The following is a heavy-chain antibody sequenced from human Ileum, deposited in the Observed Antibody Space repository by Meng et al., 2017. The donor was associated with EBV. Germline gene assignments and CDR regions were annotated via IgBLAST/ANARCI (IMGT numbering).Heavy chain of an antibody. J-gene: IGHJ5*02. Sequence: QVQLVQPGPEVRNPGASVGVSCKASGYPFNTYYMHWVRQAPGQGLEWMGVINPSGGSSIYAQRFQGRVTMTSDTSTTTVYMDLSSLRSEDTAVYYCARVSKGGSYRFDPWGQGNLVTVSS. CDR2: INPSGGSS. D-gene: IGHD1-26*01. CDR3: ARVSKGGSYRFDP. V-gene: IGHV1-46*02. CDR1: GYPFNTYY.